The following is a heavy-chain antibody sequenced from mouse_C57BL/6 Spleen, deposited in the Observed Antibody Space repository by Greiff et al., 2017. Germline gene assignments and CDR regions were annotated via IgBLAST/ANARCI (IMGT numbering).Heavy chain of an antibody. CDR1: GYTFTSYW. CDR2: IYPGSGST. Sequence: VQLQQPGAELVKPGASVKMSCKASGYTFTSYWLTWVKQRPGQGLEWIGDIYPGSGSTNYNEKFKSKATLTVDPSSSTAYMQLSSLTSEDSAVYYCARPLYYSNYGYFDVWGTGTTVTVSS. D-gene: IGHD2-5*01. J-gene: IGHJ1*03. CDR3: ARPLYYSNYGYFDV. V-gene: IGHV1-55*01.